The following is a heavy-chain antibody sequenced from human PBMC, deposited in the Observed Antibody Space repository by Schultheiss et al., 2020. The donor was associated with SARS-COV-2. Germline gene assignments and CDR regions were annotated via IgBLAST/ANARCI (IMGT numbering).Heavy chain of an antibody. CDR3: ASLYSSSWYGVDY. CDR1: GFTFSSYG. Sequence: GGSLRLSCAASGFTFSSYGMHWVRQAPGKGLEWVAVISYDGSNKYYADSVKGRFTISRDNSKNTLYLQMNSLRAEDTAVYYCASLYSSSWYGVDYWGQGTLVTVSS. D-gene: IGHD6-13*01. V-gene: IGHV3-30*03. CDR2: ISYDGSNK. J-gene: IGHJ4*02.